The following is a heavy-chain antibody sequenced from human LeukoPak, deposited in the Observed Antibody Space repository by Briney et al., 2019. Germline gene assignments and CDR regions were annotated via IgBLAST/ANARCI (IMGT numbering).Heavy chain of an antibody. D-gene: IGHD3-10*01. J-gene: IGHJ5*02. V-gene: IGHV4-59*01. CDR3: ARGGVRHYVSNWFDP. CDR2: IYYSGST. Sequence: SETLSLTCTVSGGSISSYYWSWIRQPPGKGLEWIGYIYYSGSTNYNPSLKSRVTISVDTSKNQFSLKLSSVTAADTAVYYCARGGVRHYVSNWFDPWGQGTLVTVSS. CDR1: GGSISSYY.